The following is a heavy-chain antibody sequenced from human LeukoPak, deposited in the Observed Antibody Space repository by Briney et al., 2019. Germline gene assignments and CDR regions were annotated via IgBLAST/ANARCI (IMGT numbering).Heavy chain of an antibody. V-gene: IGHV4-39*07. J-gene: IGHJ3*02. CDR1: GGSISSSSYY. CDR3: ARPMYSGSYFGRSNAFDI. Sequence: SETLSLTCTVSGGSISSSSYYWGWIRQPPGKGLEWIGSIYYSGSTYYNPSLKSRVTISVDTSKNQFSLKLSSVTAADTAVYYCARPMYSGSYFGRSNAFDIWGQGTMVTVSS. D-gene: IGHD1-26*01. CDR2: IYYSGST.